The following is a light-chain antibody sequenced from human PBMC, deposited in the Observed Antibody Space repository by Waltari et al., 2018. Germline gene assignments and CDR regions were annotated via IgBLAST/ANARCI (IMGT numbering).Light chain of an antibody. CDR1: QSISSW. CDR2: DAS. J-gene: IGKJ1*01. CDR3: QQYNSSSG. V-gene: IGKV1-5*01. Sequence: DIQMTQSPSTLSASVGDRVTITCRASQSISSWLAWYQQKPGKAPKLLIYDASSLESGVPSRFSGGGSGTEFTLTISSLQPDDFATYYCQQYNSSSGFGQGTKVEIK.